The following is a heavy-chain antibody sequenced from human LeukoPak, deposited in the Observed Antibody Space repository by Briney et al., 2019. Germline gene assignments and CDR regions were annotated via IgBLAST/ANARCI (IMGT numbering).Heavy chain of an antibody. CDR3: ARIGQQQQLVRRPWYFDL. D-gene: IGHD6-13*01. V-gene: IGHV4-34*01. CDR1: GGSFSGYY. CDR2: INHSGST. J-gene: IGHJ2*01. Sequence: SETLSLTCAVYGGSFSGYYWSWIRQPPGKGLEWIGEINHSGSTNYNPSLKSRVTISVDTSKNQFSLKLSSVTAADTAVYYCARIGQQQQLVRRPWYFDLWGRGTLVTVSS.